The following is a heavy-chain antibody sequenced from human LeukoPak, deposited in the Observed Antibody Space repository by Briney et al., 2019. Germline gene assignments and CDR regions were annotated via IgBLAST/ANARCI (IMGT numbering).Heavy chain of an antibody. J-gene: IGHJ4*02. CDR1: GFSFINYN. CDR2: ISGSGSST. CDR3: ARGWNSDYFDY. D-gene: IGHD1-7*01. V-gene: IGHV3-23*01. Sequence: GGSLRLSCAASGFSFINYNMHWVRQAPGKGLEWVSGISGSGSSTYYADSVKGRFTISRDNSKSTLYLQMNSLRAEDTAVYYCARGWNSDYFDYWGQGTLVTVSS.